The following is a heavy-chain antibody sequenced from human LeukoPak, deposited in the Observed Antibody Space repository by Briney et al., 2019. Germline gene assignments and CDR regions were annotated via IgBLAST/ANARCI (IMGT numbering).Heavy chain of an antibody. CDR1: GGSISSYY. CDR2: IYYSGST. J-gene: IGHJ3*02. CDR3: ARHPFSDGFDI. V-gene: IGHV4-59*08. Sequence: SETLSLTCTVSGGSISSYYWSWIRQPPGKGLEWIGYIYYSGSTNYNPSLKSRVTISVDTSKNQFSLKLSSVTAADTAVYYCARHPFSDGFDIWGQRTMVTVSS.